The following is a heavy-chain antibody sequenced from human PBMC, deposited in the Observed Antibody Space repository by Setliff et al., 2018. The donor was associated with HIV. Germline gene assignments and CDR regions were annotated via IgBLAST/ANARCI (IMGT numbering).Heavy chain of an antibody. Sequence: PSETLSLTCAVSGDSITRGGYYWSWIRQFAGKGLEWIADIYYSGRINYNPSLKSRLTVSIDTSKNHLSLKLTSMTAADTAMYFCARGKDPGLYFDNWRQVMLVTVSS. V-gene: IGHV4-31*11. CDR3: ARGKDPGLYFDN. CDR2: IYYSGRI. CDR1: GDSITRGGYY. D-gene: IGHD2-15*01. J-gene: IGHJ4*02.